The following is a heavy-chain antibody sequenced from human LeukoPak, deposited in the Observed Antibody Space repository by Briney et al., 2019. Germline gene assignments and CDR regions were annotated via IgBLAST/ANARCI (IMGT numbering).Heavy chain of an antibody. D-gene: IGHD3-3*01. CDR2: IYDRGSP. Sequence: SETMSLTCTVSGGSISNDYWSWIRQSPGKGLEWIGYIYDRGSPKYNPSLKSRVTMSVDTSKNQFSLKLSSVTAADTAVYYCASALGTIRFLEWFHFDYWGQGTLVTVSS. J-gene: IGHJ4*02. CDR1: GGSISNDY. V-gene: IGHV4-59*01. CDR3: ASALGTIRFLEWFHFDY.